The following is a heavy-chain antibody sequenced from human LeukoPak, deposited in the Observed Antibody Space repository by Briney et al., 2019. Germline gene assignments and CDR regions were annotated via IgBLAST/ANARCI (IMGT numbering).Heavy chain of an antibody. Sequence: GGSLRLSCAASAFSFSNYNMNWVRQAPGKGLEWVSSITSSGSYIYYADSVKGRFTISRDNSKNTLDLQINSLRAEDTAVYYCARGTWPNKLFDYWGQGTLVTVSS. D-gene: IGHD1/OR15-1a*01. CDR1: AFSFSNYN. J-gene: IGHJ4*02. CDR3: ARGTWPNKLFDY. CDR2: ITSSGSYI. V-gene: IGHV3-21*01.